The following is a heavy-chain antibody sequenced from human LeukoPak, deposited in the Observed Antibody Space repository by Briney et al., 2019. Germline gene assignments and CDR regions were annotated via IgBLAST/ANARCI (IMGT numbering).Heavy chain of an antibody. CDR1: GGSISSYH. Sequence: PSETLSLTCTVSGGSISSYHWSWIRQPPGKGLEWIGYIYNSGSTNYNPSLKSRVTISVDTSKNQFSLKLSSVTAADTAVYYCARVVEDYYDSSGYYYLFDYWGQGTLVTVSS. V-gene: IGHV4-59*01. D-gene: IGHD3-22*01. CDR2: IYNSGST. CDR3: ARVVEDYYDSSGYYYLFDY. J-gene: IGHJ4*02.